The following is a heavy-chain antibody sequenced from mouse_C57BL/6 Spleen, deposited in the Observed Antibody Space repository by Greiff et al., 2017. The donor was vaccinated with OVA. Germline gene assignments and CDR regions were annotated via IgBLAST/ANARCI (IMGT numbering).Heavy chain of an antibody. CDR1: GFPFSDYY. J-gene: IGHJ4*01. CDR3: ARHRGWLLPAMDY. V-gene: IGHV5-12*01. D-gene: IGHD2-3*01. Sequence: VKLVESGGGLVQPGGSLKLSCAASGFPFSDYYMYWVRQTPETRLEWVAYICNGGGSTYYPDTVKGRFTISRDNAKNTLYLQMSRLKSEDTAMYYCARHRGWLLPAMDYWGQGTSVTVSS. CDR2: ICNGGGST.